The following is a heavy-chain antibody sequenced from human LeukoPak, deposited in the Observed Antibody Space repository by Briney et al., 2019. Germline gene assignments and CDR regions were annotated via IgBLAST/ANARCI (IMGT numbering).Heavy chain of an antibody. CDR3: AKDRTTIYSYGANYYFDY. J-gene: IGHJ4*02. CDR2: ISWNSGSI. Sequence: SLRLSCAASGFTFDDYAMHWVRQAPGKGLEWVSGISWNSGSIGYADSVKGRFTISRDNSKNTLYLQMNSLRAEDTAVYYCAKDRTTIYSYGANYYFDYWGQGTLVTVSS. CDR1: GFTFDDYA. V-gene: IGHV3-9*01. D-gene: IGHD5-18*01.